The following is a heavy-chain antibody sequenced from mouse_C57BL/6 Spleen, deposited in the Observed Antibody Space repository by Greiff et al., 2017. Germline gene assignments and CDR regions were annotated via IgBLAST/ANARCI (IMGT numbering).Heavy chain of an antibody. CDR1: GYTFTSYW. Sequence: QVQLQQPGTELVKPGASVKLSCKASGYTFTSYWMHWVKQRPGQGLEWIGNINPSNGGTNYNEKFKSKATLTVDKSSSTAYMQLSSLTSEDSAVYYCARTGITTVVATDYFDYWGQGTTLTVSS. J-gene: IGHJ2*01. CDR2: INPSNGGT. CDR3: ARTGITTVVATDYFDY. D-gene: IGHD1-1*01. V-gene: IGHV1-53*01.